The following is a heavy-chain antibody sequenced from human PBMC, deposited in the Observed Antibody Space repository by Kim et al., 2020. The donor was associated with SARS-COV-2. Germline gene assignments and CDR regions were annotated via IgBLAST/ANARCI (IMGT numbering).Heavy chain of an antibody. J-gene: IGHJ6*02. CDR3: SQLPRWNYGMDV. CDR1: GFSLSTSGVG. CDR2: IYWDDDK. Sequence: SGPTLVKPTQTLTLTCTFSGFSLSTSGVGVGWIRQPPGKALEWLALIYWDDDKRYSPSLKSRLTITKDTSKNQVVLTMTNMDPVDTATYYCSQLPRWNYGMDVWGQGTTVTVSS. V-gene: IGHV2-5*02. D-gene: IGHD2-15*01.